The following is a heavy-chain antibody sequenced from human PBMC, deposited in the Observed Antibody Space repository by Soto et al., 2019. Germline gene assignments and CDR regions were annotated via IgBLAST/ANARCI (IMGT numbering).Heavy chain of an antibody. CDR3: ARSYGYHCNWLAS. V-gene: IGHV1-8*01. Sequence: QVQLVQSGAEVKTPGASVKVSCKASGYTFASYDRNWVRQAPGQGLEWMGWMNPNSNNTGYAQKFQGILTMTRDIPLSIANMKLSRLRNEYTAVYYCARSYGYHCNWLASWGQGTLVTVS. CDR1: GYTFASYD. J-gene: IGHJ5*01. D-gene: IGHD3-16*01. CDR2: MNPNSNNT.